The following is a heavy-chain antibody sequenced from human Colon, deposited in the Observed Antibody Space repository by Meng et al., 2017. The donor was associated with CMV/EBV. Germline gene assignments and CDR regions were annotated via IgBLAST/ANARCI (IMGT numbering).Heavy chain of an antibody. CDR3: ATRTIGRAYS. J-gene: IGHJ5*02. D-gene: IGHD3-22*01. V-gene: IGHV3-23*01. CDR2: ISGSGLSNE. Sequence: CTASGFTLNNYAMSWVRQAPGEGLEWISAISGSGLSNEFYAESVKGRFAISRDNFENTLYLQMNSLRVEDTALCYCATRTIGRAYSWGQGTLVTVSS. CDR1: GFTLNNYA.